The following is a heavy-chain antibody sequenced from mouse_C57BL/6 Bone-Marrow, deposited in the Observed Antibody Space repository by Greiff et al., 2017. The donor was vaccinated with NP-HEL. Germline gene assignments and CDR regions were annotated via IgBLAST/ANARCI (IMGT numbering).Heavy chain of an antibody. CDR2: INYDGSST. D-gene: IGHD2-4*01. CDR3: AREGGLRRRTYAMDY. V-gene: IGHV5-16*01. CDR1: GFTFSDYY. J-gene: IGHJ4*01. Sequence: EVKLMESEGGLVQPGSSMKLSCTTSGFTFSDYYMAWFRQVPEKGLDWVANINYDGSSTYYLDSLKSRFIISRDNAKNILYLQISSLKCEDTATYYCAREGGLRRRTYAMDYWGQGTSVTVSS.